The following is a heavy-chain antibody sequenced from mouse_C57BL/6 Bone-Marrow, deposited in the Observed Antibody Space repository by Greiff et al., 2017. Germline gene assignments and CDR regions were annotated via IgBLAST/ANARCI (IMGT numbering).Heavy chain of an antibody. CDR1: GYTFTSYW. CDR3: ATLYEGYSWFAY. Sequence: QVQLQQPGAELVKPGASVKLSCKASGYTFTSYWMHWVKQRPGQGLEWIGMIHPNSGSTNYNEKFKSKATLTVAKSSSTAYMQLSSLTSEDSAVYYCATLYEGYSWFAYWGQGTLVTVSA. CDR2: IHPNSGST. V-gene: IGHV1-64*01. J-gene: IGHJ3*01. D-gene: IGHD2-3*01.